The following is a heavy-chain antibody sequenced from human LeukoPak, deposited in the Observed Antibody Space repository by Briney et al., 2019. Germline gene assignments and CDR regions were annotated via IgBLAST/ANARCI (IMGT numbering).Heavy chain of an antibody. D-gene: IGHD3-10*01. J-gene: IGHJ4*02. CDR1: GFSFSTYA. CDR2: ISDSGDYT. V-gene: IGHV3-23*01. CDR3: AKRSYYGSGALDY. Sequence: PGVSLRLSCAASGFSFSTYAMRWVRQAPGEGLVWVSVISDSGDYTYYADSVKGRFAISRDNSKNTLYLQMNSLRAEDTAVYYCAKRSYYGSGALDYWGQGTLVTISS.